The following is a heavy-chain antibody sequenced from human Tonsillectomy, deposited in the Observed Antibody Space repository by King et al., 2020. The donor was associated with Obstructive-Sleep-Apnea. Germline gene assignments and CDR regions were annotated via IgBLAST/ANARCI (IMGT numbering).Heavy chain of an antibody. CDR2: ISYDGDYK. CDR1: GFTFSSFG. CDR3: AKDTSCGSGTYYVIDG. Sequence: VQLVESGGGVVQPGRSLRLSCAASGFTFSSFGMHWVRQAPGKGLEGVAVISYDGDYKYYGGSVKGRFTISRDNSKNGLYLQMVSLKSEDTAVYYWAKDTSCGSGTYYVIDGWGQGTTVTVSS. D-gene: IGHD3-10*01. V-gene: IGHV3-30*18. J-gene: IGHJ6*02.